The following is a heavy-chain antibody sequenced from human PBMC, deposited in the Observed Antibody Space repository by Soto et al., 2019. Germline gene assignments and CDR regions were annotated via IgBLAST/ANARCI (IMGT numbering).Heavy chain of an antibody. Sequence: ASVKVSCRGSGYYSSSYWIAWVRQMSGKGLEWVGSVYISDSETKYSPSFQGQVTISADKYTNTAYLYWSSLKASDTAMYYCARRGTLSGRDAFDVWGEGTMVTVSS. V-gene: IGHV5-51*01. CDR3: ARRGTLSGRDAFDV. CDR1: GYYSSSYW. CDR2: VYISDSET. D-gene: IGHD5-12*01. J-gene: IGHJ3*01.